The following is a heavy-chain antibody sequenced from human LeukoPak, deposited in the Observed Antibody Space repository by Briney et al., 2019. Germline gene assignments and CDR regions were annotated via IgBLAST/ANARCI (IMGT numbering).Heavy chain of an antibody. CDR3: ARESYGSESDYFLVY. Sequence: PSETLSLTCTVSGGSISSYYWSWIRQPAGKGLEWIGRIYSSGSTNYNPSLKSRVTMSVDTSKNQFSLKLSSVTAADTAVYDCARESYGSESDYFLVYWGQGTLVTVSS. CDR1: GGSISSYY. J-gene: IGHJ4*02. D-gene: IGHD3-10*01. CDR2: IYSSGST. V-gene: IGHV4-4*07.